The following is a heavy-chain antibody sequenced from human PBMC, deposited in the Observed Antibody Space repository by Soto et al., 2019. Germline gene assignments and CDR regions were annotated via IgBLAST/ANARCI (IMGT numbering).Heavy chain of an antibody. V-gene: IGHV4-61*01. J-gene: IGHJ4*02. CDR3: VREDMSGTYYFDY. Sequence: GPLTASETRSLTCRVSGAPVSSETHFWTWIRQPPGKGLGWIGYVYRTGITNSNPALTSRVTVSADRSKNQFSLTLRSVTAADTAVYYCVREDMSGTYYFDYWGPGIQVTVSS. D-gene: IGHD1-26*01. CDR1: GAPVSSETHF. CDR2: VYRTGIT.